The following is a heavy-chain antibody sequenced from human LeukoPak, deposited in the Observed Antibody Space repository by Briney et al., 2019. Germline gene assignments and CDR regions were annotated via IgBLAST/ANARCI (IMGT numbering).Heavy chain of an antibody. CDR1: GFTFSSYW. V-gene: IGHV3-7*01. J-gene: IGHJ4*02. D-gene: IGHD6-19*01. Sequence: GGSLRLSCAASGFTFSSYWMSWVRQAPGKGLEWVANIKQDGSEKYYVDSVKGRFTISRDNAKNSLYLQMNSLRAEDTAVYYCARVRRHSSGWYLAWDLDYWGQGTLVTVSS. CDR2: IKQDGSEK. CDR3: ARVRRHSSGWYLAWDLDY.